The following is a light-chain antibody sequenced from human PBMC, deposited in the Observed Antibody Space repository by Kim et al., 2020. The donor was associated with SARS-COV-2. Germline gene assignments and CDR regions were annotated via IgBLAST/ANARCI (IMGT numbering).Light chain of an antibody. J-gene: IGLJ2*01. V-gene: IGLV1-44*01. CDR2: SNN. Sequence: QMLTVSCSGSCSSIAMNAVYWYRHLPGPAPKLHMYSNNHRTSGVPDLFSGSKSGTSASLAISGLQSEDEADYYCAAWDDSQNGLVFGGGTQLTVL. CDR3: AAWDDSQNGLV. CDR1: CSSIAMNA.